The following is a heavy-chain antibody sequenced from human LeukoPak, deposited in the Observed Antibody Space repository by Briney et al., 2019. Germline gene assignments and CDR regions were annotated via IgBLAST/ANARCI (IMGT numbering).Heavy chain of an antibody. J-gene: IGHJ4*02. CDR3: ARDPRTVRI. CDR1: GFTFSDNY. CDR2: ISGNGGVI. Sequence: GGSLRLSCAASGFTFSDNYMTWVRQAPGQGLEWLSYISGNGGVIQYADSVKGRFTISRDNAKNLLYLQMDSLRVEDTAIYYCARDPRTVRIWGQGTLVTVSS. V-gene: IGHV3-11*04. D-gene: IGHD1-1*01.